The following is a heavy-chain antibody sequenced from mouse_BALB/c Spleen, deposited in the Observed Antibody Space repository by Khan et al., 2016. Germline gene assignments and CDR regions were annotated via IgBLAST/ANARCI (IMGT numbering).Heavy chain of an antibody. Sequence: EVELVESGGGLVQPGGSLRLSCATSGFTFTDYYMSWVRQPPGKALEWLGFIRNKANGYTTEYSASVKGRFTISRDNSQSILYLQMNTLRAEDSATYYCARHCYGSDYWCQGTSVTVSS. CDR1: GFTFTDYY. V-gene: IGHV7-3*02. CDR2: IRNKANGYTT. CDR3: ARHCYGSDY. J-gene: IGHJ4*01. D-gene: IGHD1-1*01.